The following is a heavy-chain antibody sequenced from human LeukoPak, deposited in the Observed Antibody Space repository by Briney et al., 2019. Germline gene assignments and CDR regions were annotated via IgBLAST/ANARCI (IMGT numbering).Heavy chain of an antibody. D-gene: IGHD3-22*01. CDR3: ARLMVITTDYFDY. V-gene: IGHV1-8*01. J-gene: IGHJ4*02. CDR2: MNPNSGNT. CDR1: GYTFTSYD. Sequence: ASVKVSCKASGYTFTSYDINWVRQATGQGLEWMGWMNPNSGNTGYAQKFQGRVTMTRNTSISTAYMELSSLRSEDTAVYYCARLMVITTDYFDYWGQGTLATVSS.